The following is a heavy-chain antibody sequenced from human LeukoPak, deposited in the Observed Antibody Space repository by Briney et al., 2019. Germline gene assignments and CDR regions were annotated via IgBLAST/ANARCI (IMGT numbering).Heavy chain of an antibody. CDR2: ISSRSGTI. J-gene: IGHJ3*02. CDR1: GFTFSTYS. D-gene: IGHD3-22*01. Sequence: GGSLRLSCAASGFTFSTYSMNWVRQAPGKGLEWVSYISSRSGTIHYADSAKGRFTISRDNAKNSMYLQMNSLRDEDTAVYYCARDYDTTGRAFDIWGQGTMVTVSS. V-gene: IGHV3-48*02. CDR3: ARDYDTTGRAFDI.